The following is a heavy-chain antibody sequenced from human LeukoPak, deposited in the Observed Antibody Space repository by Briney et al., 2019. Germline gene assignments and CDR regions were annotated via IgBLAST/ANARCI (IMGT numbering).Heavy chain of an antibody. V-gene: IGHV4-39*07. Sequence: SETLSLTCTVSGGSISSGGYYWSWIRQPPGKGLEWIGSIYYSGSTYYNPSLKSRVTISVDTSKNQFSLDLSSVTAADTAIYYCARDGRAGSLFAYWGQGTLVTVSS. CDR2: IYYSGST. CDR1: GGSISSGGYY. CDR3: ARDGRAGSLFAY. D-gene: IGHD6-19*01. J-gene: IGHJ4*02.